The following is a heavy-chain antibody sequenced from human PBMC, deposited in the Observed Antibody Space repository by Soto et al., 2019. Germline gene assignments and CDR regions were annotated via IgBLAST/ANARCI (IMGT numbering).Heavy chain of an antibody. J-gene: IGHJ2*01. V-gene: IGHV3-9*01. D-gene: IGHD5-18*01. Sequence: EVQLVESGGGLVQPGRSLRLSCAASGFTFDDYAMHWVRQAPGKGLEWVAGISWNSGSIGYADSVKGRFTISRDNAKNARYQQMNSLRAEDTAVYYCAKDSIGSDGRGYVDLWGRGTLVTVSS. CDR2: ISWNSGSI. CDR1: GFTFDDYA. CDR3: AKDSIGSDGRGYVDL.